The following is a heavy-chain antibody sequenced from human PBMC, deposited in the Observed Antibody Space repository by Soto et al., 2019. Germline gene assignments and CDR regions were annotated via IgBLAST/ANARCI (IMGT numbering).Heavy chain of an antibody. CDR2: ISDHNGNK. Sequence: QVQLVQSGAEVKKPGASVKVSCKASGYTFTSYGISWVRQAPGQGLEWMGWISDHNGNKKYAQKLQGRVNMTKYTSTSTAYMELRSIKTDDTALSYFAREPNDLYYCGQGSLVTVSS. CDR1: GYTFTSYG. CDR3: AREPNDLYY. V-gene: IGHV1-18*01. D-gene: IGHD1-1*01. J-gene: IGHJ4*02.